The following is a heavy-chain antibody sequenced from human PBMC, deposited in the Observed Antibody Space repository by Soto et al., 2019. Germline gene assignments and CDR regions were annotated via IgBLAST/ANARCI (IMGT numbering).Heavy chain of an antibody. J-gene: IGHJ4*02. D-gene: IGHD3-22*01. Sequence: EVQLLESGGGLVQPGGSLRLSCAASEFTFSSYAMSWVRQAPGKGLEWVSAIGGGGGSTYYADSVKGRFSISRDNSKNTVHLQMNSLRADDTAVYYCAKASPRNYYDSSGYYPFDYWGQGTLVTVSA. CDR1: EFTFSSYA. CDR3: AKASPRNYYDSSGYYPFDY. CDR2: IGGGGGST. V-gene: IGHV3-23*01.